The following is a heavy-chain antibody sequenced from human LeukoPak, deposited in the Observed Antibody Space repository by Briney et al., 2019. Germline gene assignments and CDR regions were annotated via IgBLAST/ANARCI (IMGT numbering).Heavy chain of an antibody. CDR3: PPRLDD. V-gene: IGHV3-15*01. J-gene: IGHJ4*02. D-gene: IGHD6-25*01. Sequence: SGGSLRLSCAVSGFTFIDTWMSWVRQAPGKGLEWVGLIRSKTDGGTTDYAAPVKGRFIISGDDSKNTLFLQMNSLITEDTAVYYCPPRLDDWGQGTLVTVSS. CDR2: IRSKTDGGTT. CDR1: GFTFIDTW.